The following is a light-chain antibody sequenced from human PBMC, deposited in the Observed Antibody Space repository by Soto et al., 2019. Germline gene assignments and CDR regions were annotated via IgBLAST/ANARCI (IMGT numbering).Light chain of an antibody. CDR2: WAS. CDR1: QSILYNSNNKNY. J-gene: IGKJ1*01. Sequence: DIVMTQSLDSLAVSLGERATINCKSSQSILYNSNNKNYLAWYQQKAGQPPKLLIYWASTRESGVPDRFSGSGSGTDLTLTISSLQAEDVAVYYCQQYHDTPRTFGQGTKVEIK. CDR3: QQYHDTPRT. V-gene: IGKV4-1*01.